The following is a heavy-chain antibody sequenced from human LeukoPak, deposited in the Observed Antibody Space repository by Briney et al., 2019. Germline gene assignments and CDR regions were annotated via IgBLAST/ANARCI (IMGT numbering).Heavy chain of an antibody. V-gene: IGHV3-53*05. J-gene: IGHJ4*02. Sequence: GGSLRLSCTVSGFTVSSNSWSWVRQAPGKGLEWVSFIYSGGNTHYSDSVKGRFTISRDNSKSTVYLQMNSLRPEDTAVYYCAKGGASVTRYVDYWGQGTLVTVSS. CDR2: IYSGGNT. D-gene: IGHD4-17*01. CDR1: GFTVSSNS. CDR3: AKGGASVTRYVDY.